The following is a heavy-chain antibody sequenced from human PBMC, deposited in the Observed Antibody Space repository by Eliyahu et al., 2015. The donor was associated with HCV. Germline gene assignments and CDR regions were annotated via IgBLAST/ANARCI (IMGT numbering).Heavy chain of an antibody. D-gene: IGHD5-18*01. CDR1: GFNFASFG. V-gene: IGHV3-48*02. J-gene: IGHJ4*02. CDR3: ARDRGQLYYFDS. Sequence: EAQLVESGGGLVQPGGSLRLSCAASGFNFASFGMNWVRQAPGKGLEWVSSISYSSGTMYYADSVRGRFTISRDNAKNSLSLQMNSLSDEDTAVYYCARDRGQLYYFDSWGQGTLVTVSS. CDR2: ISYSSGTM.